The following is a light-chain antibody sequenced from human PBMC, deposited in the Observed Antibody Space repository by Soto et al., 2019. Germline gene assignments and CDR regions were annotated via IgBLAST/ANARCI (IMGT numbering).Light chain of an antibody. CDR1: SSDVGGYNY. Sequence: QSALTQPRSVSGFPGQSVTISCTGTSSDVGGYNYVSWYQQLPGKAPKLMIYDVIKRPSGVPDRFSGSKSGNTASLTISGLQAEDEADYYCCSYAGSYIYVIFGGGTKLTVL. V-gene: IGLV2-11*01. CDR2: DVI. CDR3: CSYAGSYIYVI. J-gene: IGLJ2*01.